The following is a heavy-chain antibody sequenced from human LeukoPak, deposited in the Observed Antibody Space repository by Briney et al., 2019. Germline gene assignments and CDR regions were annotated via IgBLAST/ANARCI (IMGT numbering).Heavy chain of an antibody. J-gene: IGHJ5*02. Sequence: SETLSLTCTVSGGSISSSSYYWGWIRQPPGKGLEWIGSIYYSGSTYYNPSLKSRVTISVNTSKNQFSLKLSSVTAADTAVYYCARDRGGNYDYWFDPWGQGTLVTVSS. CDR3: ARDRGGNYDYWFDP. V-gene: IGHV4-39*07. CDR1: GGSISSSSYY. CDR2: IYYSGST. D-gene: IGHD5-12*01.